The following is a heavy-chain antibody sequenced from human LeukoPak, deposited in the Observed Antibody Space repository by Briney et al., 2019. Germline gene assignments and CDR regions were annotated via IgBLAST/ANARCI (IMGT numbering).Heavy chain of an antibody. J-gene: IGHJ5*02. CDR1: GFTFSNVW. CDR3: AKEPDGIRFDP. D-gene: IGHD1-14*01. V-gene: IGHV4-4*02. CDR2: VLLSGRT. Sequence: GSLRLSCAASGFTFSNVWMGWFRQPPGKGLEWIGNVLLSGRTTYNPALESRVSISMDSSKNQFSLTLTSVTAADTAVYYCAKEPDGIRFDPWGQGTLVTVSS.